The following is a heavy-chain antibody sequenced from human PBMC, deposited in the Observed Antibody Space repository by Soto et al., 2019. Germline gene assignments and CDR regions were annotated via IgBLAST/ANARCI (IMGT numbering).Heavy chain of an antibody. V-gene: IGHV1-69*06. CDR1: GGTFSSYA. CDR3: ARDLCSGGSCYYHDAFDI. CDR2: IIPIFGTA. Sequence: SVKVSCKASGGTFSSYAISWVRQAPGQGLEWMGGIIPIFGTANYAQKFPGRVTITADKSTSTAYMELSSLRSEETAVYHCARDLCSGGSCYYHDAFDIWGQGTMVTVSS. D-gene: IGHD2-15*01. J-gene: IGHJ3*02.